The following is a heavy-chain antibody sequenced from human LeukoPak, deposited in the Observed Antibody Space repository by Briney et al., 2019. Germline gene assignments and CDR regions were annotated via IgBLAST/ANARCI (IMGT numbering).Heavy chain of an antibody. J-gene: IGHJ4*02. V-gene: IGHV3-48*04. D-gene: IGHD3-22*01. CDR2: ISSSSSTI. CDR1: GFTFSSYS. CDR3: ARDSPFYYYDSSGYDY. Sequence: PGGSLRLSCAASGFTFSSYSMNWVRQAPGKGLEWVSYISSSSSTIYYADSVKGRFTISRDNAKNSLYLQMNSLRAEDTAVYYCARDSPFYYYDSSGYDYWGQGTLVTVSS.